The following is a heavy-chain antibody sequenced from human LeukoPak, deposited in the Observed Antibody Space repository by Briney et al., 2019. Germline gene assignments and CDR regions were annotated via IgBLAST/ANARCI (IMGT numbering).Heavy chain of an antibody. V-gene: IGHV3-11*04. CDR1: GFAFSNYY. Sequence: PGGSLRLSCAASGFAFSNYYMSWIRQAPGKGLEWVSYISTGATTIYYADSVKGRFTISRDNAKNSLYLQMNSLRADDTAVYYCARDPSRDAFDIWGQGTMVTVSS. CDR3: ARDPSRDAFDI. CDR2: ISTGATTI. J-gene: IGHJ3*02.